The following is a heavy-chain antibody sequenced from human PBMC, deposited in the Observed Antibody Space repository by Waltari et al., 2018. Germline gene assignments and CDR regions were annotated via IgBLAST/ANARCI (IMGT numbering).Heavy chain of an antibody. D-gene: IGHD1-26*01. Sequence: EVQLVKSGAEVKKPGESLKISCTGSGDTFPNYWIGWVRQAPGKGLEWMGLVYPGDSDTKYSPSFRGQVTISSDRSVTTAFLQWGRLRASDSGMYYCVRRSRQWESPFDFWGQGTLVSVSS. CDR3: VRRSRQWESPFDF. J-gene: IGHJ4*02. CDR2: VYPGDSDT. V-gene: IGHV5-51*01. CDR1: GDTFPNYW.